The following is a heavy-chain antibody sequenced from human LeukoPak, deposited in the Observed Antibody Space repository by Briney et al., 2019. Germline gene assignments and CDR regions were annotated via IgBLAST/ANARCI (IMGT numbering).Heavy chain of an antibody. Sequence: SETLSLTCAVYGGSFSNYYWSWIRQPPGKGLEWIGEINHSGSTNYNPSLKSRVTISIDTSKNQFSLKLSSVTAADTAVYYCAREGTGEIGYGPDYWGQGTLVTVSS. CDR2: INHSGST. V-gene: IGHV4-34*01. J-gene: IGHJ4*02. CDR1: GGSFSNYY. D-gene: IGHD5-18*01. CDR3: AREGTGEIGYGPDY.